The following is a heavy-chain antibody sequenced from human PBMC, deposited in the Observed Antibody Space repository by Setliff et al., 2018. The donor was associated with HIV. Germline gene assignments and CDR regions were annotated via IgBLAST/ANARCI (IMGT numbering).Heavy chain of an antibody. V-gene: IGHV3-48*03. CDR2: ISSSGSTI. CDR1: GFTFSSYE. Sequence: GGSLRLSCAASGFTFSSYEMNWVRQAPGKGLEWVSYISSSGSTIYYADSVKGRFTISRDNAKNSLYLQMNNLRADDTAIYYCARAWSGLDFWGQGTLVTVSS. D-gene: IGHD3-3*01. J-gene: IGHJ4*02. CDR3: ARAWSGLDF.